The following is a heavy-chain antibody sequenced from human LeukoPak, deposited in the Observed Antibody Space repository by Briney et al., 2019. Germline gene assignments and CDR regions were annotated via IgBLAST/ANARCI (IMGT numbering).Heavy chain of an antibody. D-gene: IGHD2-15*01. CDR3: AKGKSIASLWYMDV. CDR1: GFRLGDYA. Sequence: GGSLRLSCEASGFRLGDYAMHWVRQIPGKGLEWVSGITWDSGTIDYAGSVRGRFTISRDNAKNSLYLQMNTLRPEDTAIYYCAKGKSIASLWYMDVWGKGTTVIVSS. V-gene: IGHV3-9*01. CDR2: ITWDSGTI. J-gene: IGHJ6*04.